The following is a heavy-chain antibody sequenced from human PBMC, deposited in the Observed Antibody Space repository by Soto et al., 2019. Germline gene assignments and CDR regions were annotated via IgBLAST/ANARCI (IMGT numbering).Heavy chain of an antibody. Sequence: EVQLLESGGGLVQPGGSLRLSCAASGFTFSSYALSWVRQAPGKGLEWVSAISGSGVSTYYADSVKGRFTISRDNSKNTLYLQMNSLRAEDTAVYYCAKEGEHSSGWANFDYWGQGTLVTVSS. CDR1: GFTFSSYA. CDR2: ISGSGVST. V-gene: IGHV3-23*01. D-gene: IGHD6-19*01. CDR3: AKEGEHSSGWANFDY. J-gene: IGHJ4*02.